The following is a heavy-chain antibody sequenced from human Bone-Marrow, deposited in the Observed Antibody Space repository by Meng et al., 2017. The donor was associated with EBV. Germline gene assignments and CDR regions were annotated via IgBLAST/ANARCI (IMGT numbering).Heavy chain of an antibody. CDR2: GRTKHNKYST. J-gene: IGHJ4*02. Sequence: EVDLVESGGGLVQPGXXXXLSCGASGFIFSDSDMHWVRQASGKGLEWVGRGRTKHNKYSTDYGASVKGRFSISRDDSRNTVYLQMNSLKTEDTAVYFCWGDLNYGSYWGQGTLVTVSS. D-gene: IGHD3-10*01. CDR1: GFIFSDSD. CDR3: WGDLNYGSY. V-gene: IGHV3-73*01.